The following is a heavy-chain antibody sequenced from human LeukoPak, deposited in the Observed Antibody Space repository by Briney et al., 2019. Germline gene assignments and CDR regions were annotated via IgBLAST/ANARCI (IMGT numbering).Heavy chain of an antibody. J-gene: IGHJ4*02. CDR2: ISGSADNT. CDR3: AKGPKLGDGFHCDY. Sequence: QPGGSLRLSCVASGFIFDNYALSWVRQAPGKGLEWVSGISGSADNTYYADSVKGRFTISRDISKNTVYLQMNNLRVDDTAVYYCAKGPKLGDGFHCDYWGQGTLVTVSS. D-gene: IGHD5-24*01. CDR1: GFIFDNYA. V-gene: IGHV3-23*01.